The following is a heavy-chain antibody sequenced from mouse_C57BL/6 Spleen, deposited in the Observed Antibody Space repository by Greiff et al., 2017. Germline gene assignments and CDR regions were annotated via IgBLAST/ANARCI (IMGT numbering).Heavy chain of an antibody. D-gene: IGHD2-5*01. CDR2: IDPNSGGT. Sequence: QVQLQQPGAELVKPGASVKLSCKASGYTFTSYWMHWVKQRPGRGLEWIGRIDPNSGGTKYNEKFKSKATLTVDKPSITAYMQLSSLTSEDSAVYYCASYSNHGAFYAMDYWGQGTSVTVSS. J-gene: IGHJ4*01. CDR3: ASYSNHGAFYAMDY. CDR1: GYTFTSYW. V-gene: IGHV1-72*01.